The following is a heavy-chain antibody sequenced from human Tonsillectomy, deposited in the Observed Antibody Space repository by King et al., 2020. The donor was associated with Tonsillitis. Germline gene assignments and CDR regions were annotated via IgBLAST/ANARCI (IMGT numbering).Heavy chain of an antibody. V-gene: IGHV4-4*07. CDR1: GVSIRSNN. Sequence: QLQESGPGLVKPSETLSLTCTVSGVSIRSNNWSWIRQPAGKRLAWIGRMSGSGSTNYSPSLKSRFTMSVDTSKNQFSQKLSYVTAAYTGMYYCVRDGGRWELIHYWGQGTLLTVSS. J-gene: IGHJ4*02. CDR3: VRDGGRWELIHY. CDR2: MSGSGST. D-gene: IGHD4-23*01.